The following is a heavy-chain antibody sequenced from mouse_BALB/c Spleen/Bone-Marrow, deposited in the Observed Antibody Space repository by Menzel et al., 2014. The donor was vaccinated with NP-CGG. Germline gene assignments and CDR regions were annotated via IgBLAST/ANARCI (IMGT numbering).Heavy chain of an antibody. J-gene: IGHJ2*01. D-gene: IGHD1-1*01. CDR3: ARWDYGTRFYFDY. Sequence: VQLQQSGPELVRPGASVKMSCKASGYTFTDYVIRWVKQKPGQGLEWIGYIIPFNDGTKYNEKFKGKATLTSDKSSTTTYMGLSSLTSEDSAVYFCARWDYGTRFYFDYWGQGTTLTVSS. CDR2: IIPFNDGT. CDR1: GYTFTDYV. V-gene: IGHV1-14*01.